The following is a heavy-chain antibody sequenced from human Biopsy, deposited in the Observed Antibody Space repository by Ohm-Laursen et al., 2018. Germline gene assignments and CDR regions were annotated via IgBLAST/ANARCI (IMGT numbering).Heavy chain of an antibody. J-gene: IGHJ4*02. CDR1: GFTFGDSA. Sequence: SLRLSCAASGFTFGDSAMHWVRQASGKGLEWIGRIRSKVNNYATAYAASVTGRFTISRDDSKNTAYLQMNSLKTEDTAAYYCTTYDNSGDYRDYWGQGTQVTVSS. CDR3: TTYDNSGDYRDY. CDR2: IRSKVNNYAT. D-gene: IGHD4-23*01. V-gene: IGHV3-73*01.